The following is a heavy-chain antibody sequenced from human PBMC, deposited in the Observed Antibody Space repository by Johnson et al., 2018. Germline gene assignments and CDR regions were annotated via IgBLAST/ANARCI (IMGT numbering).Heavy chain of an antibody. Sequence: VQLVESGGGVVRPGGSLRLSCAASGFTFDDYGMSWVRQAPGKGLEWVSGINWNGGSTGYADSVKGRFTISLDNAKNSLYLQMNSLRAEDTALYHCARDANPQYDSSGPYYYYGMDVWGQGTTVTVSS. CDR3: ARDANPQYDSSGPYYYYGMDV. V-gene: IGHV3-20*01. CDR1: GFTFDDYG. CDR2: INWNGGST. D-gene: IGHD3-22*01. J-gene: IGHJ6*02.